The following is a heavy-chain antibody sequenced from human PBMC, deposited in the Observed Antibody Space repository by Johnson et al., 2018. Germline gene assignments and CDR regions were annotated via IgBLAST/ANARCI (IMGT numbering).Heavy chain of an antibody. J-gene: IGHJ1*01. CDR3: AGGDGWIFHN. Sequence: VQLVESGGGLVQPVGSLRLSCAASGFTFSTFWMTWVRQVPGKVLEWVANIKQDGDEKYYVDSVRGRFTISRDNAKNSLFLQMNSLRAEDTAVYYCAGGDGWIFHNWGQGTLVTVSS. V-gene: IGHV3-7*04. D-gene: IGHD5-12*01. CDR1: GFTFSTFW. CDR2: IKQDGDEK.